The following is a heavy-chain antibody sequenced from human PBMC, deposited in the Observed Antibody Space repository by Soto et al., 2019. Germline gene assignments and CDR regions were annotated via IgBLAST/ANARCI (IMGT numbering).Heavy chain of an antibody. J-gene: IGHJ6*02. V-gene: IGHV4-31*03. CDR1: GGSISSGGYY. Sequence: QVQLQESGPGLVKPSQTLSLTCTVSGGSISSGGYYWSWIRQPPGKGLEWIGYIYYRGSTYYNPSLKSRVTISVDTSKNQFSLKLSSVTAADTAVYYCARMVVLEAAASYYYYYGMDVWGQGTTVTVSS. CDR2: IYYRGST. CDR3: ARMVVLEAAASYYYYYGMDV. D-gene: IGHD2-2*01.